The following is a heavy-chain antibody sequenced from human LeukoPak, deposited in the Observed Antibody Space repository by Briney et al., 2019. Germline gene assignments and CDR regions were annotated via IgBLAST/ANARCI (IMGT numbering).Heavy chain of an antibody. CDR3: ARDQRENSGFDP. Sequence: GASVKVSCKASGYTFTGHYMYWGRQAPRQGLEWMGWINTKSGGTKFAQKSQSRATTTRDTSISTVSMEFSRLRSDDTAVYYCARDQRENSGFDPWGQGTLVTVSS. D-gene: IGHD2/OR15-2a*01. J-gene: IGHJ5*02. CDR1: GYTFTGHY. CDR2: INTKSGGT. V-gene: IGHV1-2*02.